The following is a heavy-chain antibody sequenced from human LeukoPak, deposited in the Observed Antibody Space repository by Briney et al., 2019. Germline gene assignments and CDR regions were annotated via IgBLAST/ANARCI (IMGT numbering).Heavy chain of an antibody. V-gene: IGHV3-9*01. CDR3: AKDGYSSGWLDY. CDR2: ISSNNGSI. J-gene: IGHJ4*02. CDR1: GFTFDGNA. Sequence: SLRLSCAASGFTFDGNAMHWVRQAPAKSLEWVSGISSNNGSIGYADSVKGQFTISRDNAKNSLYLQMNSLRAEDTALYYCAKDGYSSGWLDYWGQGTLVTVSS. D-gene: IGHD6-19*01.